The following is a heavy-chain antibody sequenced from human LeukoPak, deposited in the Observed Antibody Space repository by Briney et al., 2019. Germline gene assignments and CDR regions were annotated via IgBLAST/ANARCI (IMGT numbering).Heavy chain of an antibody. V-gene: IGHV4-59*08. D-gene: IGHD4-23*01. J-gene: IGHJ3*02. CDR2: IYYSGNT. Sequence: PSETLSLTCTVSGGSISSYDWSWVRQPPGKGLEWIGYIYYSGNTNYNPSLKSRVTISVDTSKNQFSLKLSSVTAADTAVYFCARHISDYGGSPHRAFDIWGQGTMVTVSS. CDR3: ARHISDYGGSPHRAFDI. CDR1: GGSISSYD.